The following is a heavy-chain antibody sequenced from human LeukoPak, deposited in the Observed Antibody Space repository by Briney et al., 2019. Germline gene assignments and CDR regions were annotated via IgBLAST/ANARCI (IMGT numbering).Heavy chain of an antibody. CDR2: INHDGSST. V-gene: IGHV3-74*01. CDR3: ATYTQVLLPFES. J-gene: IGHJ4*02. D-gene: IGHD2-8*02. Sequence: PGGSLRLSCATSGFTFSTFWMHWVRQAPGKGLVWVSRINHDGSSTNYADSVRGRFTISRDNSKNTLSLQMNSLRAEDTAIYYCATYTQVLLPFESWGQGTLVTVSS. CDR1: GFTFSTFW.